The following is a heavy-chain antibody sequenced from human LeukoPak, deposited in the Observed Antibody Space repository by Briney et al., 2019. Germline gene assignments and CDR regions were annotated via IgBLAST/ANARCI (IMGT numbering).Heavy chain of an antibody. CDR2: IKSKTDGWTT. V-gene: IGHV3-15*01. CDR1: GFTFSNAW. CDR3: AKEGLHYGSGSYYSNWFDP. Sequence: GGSLRLSCAASGFTFSNAWMCWVRQAPGKGLEGVGRIKSKTDGWTTGHAAPVKGRFTISRDDSKNTVYLQMNSLKTEDTAVYYCAKEGLHYGSGSYYSNWFDPWGQGTPVTVSS. D-gene: IGHD3-10*01. J-gene: IGHJ5*02.